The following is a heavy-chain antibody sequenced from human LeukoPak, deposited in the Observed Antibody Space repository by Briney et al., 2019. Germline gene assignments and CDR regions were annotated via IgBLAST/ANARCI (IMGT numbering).Heavy chain of an antibody. J-gene: IGHJ4*02. CDR2: ISGNGSST. V-gene: IGHV3-23*01. Sequence: GGSLRLSCEVSGFTFSNYAMSWVRQAPGKGLEWVSVISGNGSSTYYADSVKGRFTISRDNSKNTLYLHMRSLRAEDTAVYYCAKDVIAYCSAGSCGAFDYWGQGTPVTVSS. CDR3: AKDVIAYCSAGSCGAFDY. CDR1: GFTFSNYA. D-gene: IGHD2-15*01.